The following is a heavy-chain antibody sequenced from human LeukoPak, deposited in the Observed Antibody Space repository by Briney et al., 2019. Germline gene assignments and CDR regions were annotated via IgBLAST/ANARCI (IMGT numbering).Heavy chain of an antibody. J-gene: IGHJ3*02. V-gene: IGHV3-21*01. Sequence: PGGSLRLSCAASGFTFSSYAMSWVRQAPGKGLEWVSSISSSSSYIYYADSVKGRFTISRDDAKNSLYLQMNSLRAEDTAVYYRARSGSGYYYDDAFDIWGQGTMVTVSS. D-gene: IGHD3-22*01. CDR3: ARSGSGYYYDDAFDI. CDR2: ISSSSSYI. CDR1: GFTFSSYA.